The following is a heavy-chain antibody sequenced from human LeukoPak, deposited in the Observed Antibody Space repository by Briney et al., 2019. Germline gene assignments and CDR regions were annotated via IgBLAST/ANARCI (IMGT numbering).Heavy chain of an antibody. CDR3: ARGAVRGGTNFDY. CDR2: AYYRSKWYI. D-gene: IGHD3-10*01. Sequence: SQTLSLPCAISGDSVSGSPAVWNWIRQSPSRGLEWLGRAYYRSKWYIDYAVSVKGRITITPDTSKNQFSPQLNSVTPEDTAVYYCARGAVRGGTNFDYWGQGTLVTVSS. CDR1: GDSVSGSPAV. V-gene: IGHV6-1*01. J-gene: IGHJ4*02.